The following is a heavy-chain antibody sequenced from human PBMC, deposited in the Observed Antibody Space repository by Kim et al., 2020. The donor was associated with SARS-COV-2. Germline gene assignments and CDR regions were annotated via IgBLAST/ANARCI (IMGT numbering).Heavy chain of an antibody. CDR3: ARVRVNRGVVDY. CDR1: GGSVSSGSYY. CDR2: IYYSGST. D-gene: IGHD3-10*01. V-gene: IGHV4-61*01. J-gene: IGHJ4*02. Sequence: SETLSLTCTVSGGSVSSGSYYWSWIRQPPGKGLEWIGYIYYSGSTNYNPSLKSRVTISVDTSKNQFSLKLSSVTAADTAVYYCARVRVNRGVVDYWGQGTLVTVSS.